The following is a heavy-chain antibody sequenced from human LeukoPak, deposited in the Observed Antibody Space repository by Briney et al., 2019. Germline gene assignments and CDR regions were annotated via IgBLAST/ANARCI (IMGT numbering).Heavy chain of an antibody. V-gene: IGHV3-23*01. J-gene: IGHJ6*02. CDR1: GFTFSNYA. D-gene: IGHD3-10*01. CDR2: ISDSGGST. Sequence: GGSLRLSCAASGFTFSNYAMSWVRQAPGKGLEWVSGISDSGGSTYYADSVKGRFTISRDNAKNSLYLQMNSLRAEDTAVYYCARDGPGTMVRGLITYYGMDVWGQGTTVTVSS. CDR3: ARDGPGTMVRGLITYYGMDV.